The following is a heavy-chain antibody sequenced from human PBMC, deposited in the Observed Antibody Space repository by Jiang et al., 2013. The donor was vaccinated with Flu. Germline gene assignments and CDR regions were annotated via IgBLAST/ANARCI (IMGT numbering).Heavy chain of an antibody. CDR3: ARQGGRGWNREYNWFDP. D-gene: IGHD6-19*01. V-gene: IGHV3-7*03. J-gene: IGHJ5*02. Sequence: GSVKGRFTISRDDANNSVYLQMNSLRAEDTAVYYCARQGGRGWNREYNWFDPWGQGTLVTVSS.